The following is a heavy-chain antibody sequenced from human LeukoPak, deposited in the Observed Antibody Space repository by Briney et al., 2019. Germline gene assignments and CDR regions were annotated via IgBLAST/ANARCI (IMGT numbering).Heavy chain of an antibody. J-gene: IGHJ5*02. CDR3: ARELSTIFGVVIISNRPWFDP. Sequence: KTGGSLRLSCAASGFTFSSYAMSWVRQPPGKGLEWIGEINHSGSTNYNPSLKSRVTISVDTSKNQFSLKLSSVTAADTAVYYCARELSTIFGVVIISNRPWFDPWGQGTLVTVSS. D-gene: IGHD3-3*01. CDR2: INHSGST. V-gene: IGHV4-34*01. CDR1: GFTFSSYA.